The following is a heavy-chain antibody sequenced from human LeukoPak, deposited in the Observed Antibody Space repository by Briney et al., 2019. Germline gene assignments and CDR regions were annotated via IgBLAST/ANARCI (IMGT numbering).Heavy chain of an antibody. CDR3: ARDLSTTGLVPHYYYYMDV. CDR1: GGTFSSYA. CDR2: IIPIFGTA. J-gene: IGHJ6*03. V-gene: IGHV1-69*13. D-gene: IGHD1-1*01. Sequence: ASVKVSYKASGGTFSSYAISWVRQAPGQGLEWMGGIIPIFGTANYAQKFQGRVTITADESTSTAYMELSSLRSEDTAVYYCARDLSTTGLVPHYYYYMDVWGKGTTVTVSS.